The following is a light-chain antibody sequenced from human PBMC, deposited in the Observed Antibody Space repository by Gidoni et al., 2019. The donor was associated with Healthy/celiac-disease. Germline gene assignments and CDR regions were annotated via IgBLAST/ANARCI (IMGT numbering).Light chain of an antibody. Sequence: QSALNQPASVSGSPGQSITISCTGTSSDVGCYNYVSWYQQHTGKAPKLMIYEVSNRPSGVSNRFSGSKSGNTASLTISGLQAEDEADYYCSSYTSSSTLVFGGGTKLTVL. CDR2: EVS. CDR3: SSYTSSSTLV. V-gene: IGLV2-14*01. J-gene: IGLJ2*01. CDR1: SSDVGCYNY.